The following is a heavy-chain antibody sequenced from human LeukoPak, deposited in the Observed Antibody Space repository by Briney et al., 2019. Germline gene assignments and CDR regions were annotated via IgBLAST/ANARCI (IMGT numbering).Heavy chain of an antibody. CDR2: IYTSGST. V-gene: IGHV4-4*07. J-gene: IGHJ4*02. CDR1: GGSISSYY. D-gene: IGHD3-3*01. CDR3: AREHRIPIFGVAPFDY. Sequence: SETLSLTCTVSGGSISSYYWSWIRQPAGKGLEWIGRIYTSGSTNYNPSLKSRVTMSVGTSKNQFSLKLSSVTAADTAVYYCAREHRIPIFGVAPFDYWAREPWSPSPQ.